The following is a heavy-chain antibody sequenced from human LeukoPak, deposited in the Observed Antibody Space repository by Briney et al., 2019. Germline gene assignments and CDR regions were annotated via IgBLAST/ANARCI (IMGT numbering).Heavy chain of an antibody. CDR1: GRMFITYS. V-gene: IGHV3-30*04. CDR2: ISADESDI. CDR3: ESQDGHTFLVDFDI. J-gene: IGHJ3*02. Sequence: GGSLRLSCAASGRMFITYSMHWVRQAPGKGLEWLSMISADESDITYTDSVKGRFTTSRDNSKNTLYLQMTSLRPEDTALYYCESQDGHTFLVDFDIWGQRTMLIVSS. D-gene: IGHD5-24*01.